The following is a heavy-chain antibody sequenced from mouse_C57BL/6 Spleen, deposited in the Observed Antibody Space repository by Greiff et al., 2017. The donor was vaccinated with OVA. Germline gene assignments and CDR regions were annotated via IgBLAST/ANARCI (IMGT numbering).Heavy chain of an antibody. D-gene: IGHD1-1*01. CDR3: ARWGTTVVAEGFAY. CDR2: ITPSNGGT. J-gene: IGHJ3*01. V-gene: IGHV1-53*01. CDR1: GYTFTSYW. Sequence: QVQLQQPGTELVKPGASVKLSCKASGYTFTSYWMHWVKQRPGQGLEWIGNITPSNGGTNYNEKFKSKATLTVDKSSRTAYMQRSSLTSEDSAVYYCARWGTTVVAEGFAYWGQGTLVTVSA.